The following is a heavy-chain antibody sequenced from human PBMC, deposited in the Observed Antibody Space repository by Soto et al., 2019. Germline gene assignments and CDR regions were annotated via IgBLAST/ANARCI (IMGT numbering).Heavy chain of an antibody. CDR3: ARGGYCSSNSCYTQDNWFDP. Sequence: ASVKVSCKASGYTFTSYAMHWVRQAPGQRLEWMGWINAGNGNTKYSQKFQGRVTITRDTSASTAYMELSSLRSEDTAVYYCARGGYCSSNSCYTQDNWFDPWGQGTLVTVSS. J-gene: IGHJ5*02. V-gene: IGHV1-3*01. D-gene: IGHD2-2*02. CDR1: GYTFTSYA. CDR2: INAGNGNT.